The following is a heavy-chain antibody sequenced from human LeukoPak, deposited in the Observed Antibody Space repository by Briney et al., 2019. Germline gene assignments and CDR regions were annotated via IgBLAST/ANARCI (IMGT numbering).Heavy chain of an antibody. D-gene: IGHD1-26*01. V-gene: IGHV3-23*01. CDR1: GFTFSSSA. CDR3: AKPFRGLRIDYFDS. Sequence: GGSLRLSCAASGFTFSSSAMSWVRLAAGRGLEWLSTFSGSSGSTYYADSVKGRFTISRDTSKNTLYLEMNSLRAEDTAVYYCAKPFRGLRIDYFDSWGQGTLVTVSS. CDR2: FSGSSGST. J-gene: IGHJ4*02.